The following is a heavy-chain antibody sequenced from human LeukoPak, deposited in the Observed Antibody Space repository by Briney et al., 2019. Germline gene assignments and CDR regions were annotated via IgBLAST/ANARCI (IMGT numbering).Heavy chain of an antibody. J-gene: IGHJ4*02. D-gene: IGHD6-19*01. CDR1: GGSISSYY. CDR3: ARGDIAVAGNFYFDY. Sequence: SETLSLTCTVSGGSISSYYWSWIRQPPGKGLEWIGYIYYSGSTNYNPSLKSRVTISVDTSKNQFSLKLSSVTAADTAVYHCARGDIAVAGNFYFDYWGQGTLVTVSS. V-gene: IGHV4-59*08. CDR2: IYYSGST.